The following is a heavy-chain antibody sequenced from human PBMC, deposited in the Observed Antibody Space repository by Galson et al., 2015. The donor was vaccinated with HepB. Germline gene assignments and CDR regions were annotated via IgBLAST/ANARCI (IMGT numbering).Heavy chain of an antibody. CDR1: GVTFTGYA. Sequence: ALRLCGAAAGVTFTGYARNGGRQPPGGGLEWSAYISSGGRDIYNADPVKGRFTIYRDNARNSLFLQLNSLRADDTTVYYCTRGFPYYHNELNDYWVQGTLVTVSS. V-gene: IGHV3-21*01. D-gene: IGHD3-22*01. CDR3: TRGFPYYHNELNDY. J-gene: IGHJ4*02. CDR2: ISSGGRDI.